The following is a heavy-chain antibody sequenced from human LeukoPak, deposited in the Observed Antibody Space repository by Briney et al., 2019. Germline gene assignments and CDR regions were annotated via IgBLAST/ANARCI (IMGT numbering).Heavy chain of an antibody. CDR1: GGSFSGYY. CDR3: DTAVYYCARAGSGSQNAFDI. V-gene: IGHV4-34*01. Sequence: SETLSLTCAVYGGSFSGYYWSWIRQPPGKGLEWIGEINHSGSTNYNPSLKSRVTISVGTSKNQFSLKLSSVTAADTAVTAADTAVYYCARAGSGSQNAFDIWGQGTMVTVSS. J-gene: IGHJ3*02. D-gene: IGHD3-10*01. CDR2: INHSGST.